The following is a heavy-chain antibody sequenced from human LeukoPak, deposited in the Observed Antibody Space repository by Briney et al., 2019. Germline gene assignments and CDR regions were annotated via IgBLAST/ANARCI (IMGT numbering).Heavy chain of an antibody. J-gene: IGHJ6*02. CDR3: ARDRVVVVTVASTKYYYGMDV. CDR2: IYYRGNT. CDR1: GDSISSGGDY. Sequence: SQTLSLTCTVSGDSISSGGDYWSWIRQHPGRGLEWMEYIYYRGNTYYNPSLKSRVTISVDTDKNQFSLKLSSVTAADTAVYYCARDRVVVVTVASTKYYYGMDVWGQGTTVTVSS. V-gene: IGHV4-31*03. D-gene: IGHD2-2*01.